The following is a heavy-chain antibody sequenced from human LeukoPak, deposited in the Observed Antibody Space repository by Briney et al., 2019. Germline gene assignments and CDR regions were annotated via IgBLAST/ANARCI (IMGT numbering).Heavy chain of an antibody. CDR2: ISYDGSNK. Sequence: GGSLRLSCAASGFTFSSYAMHWVRQAPGKGLEWVAVISYDGSNKYHADSVKGRFTISRDNSKNTLYLQMNSLRAEDTAVYYCARDGGSFFDYWGQGTLVTVSS. V-gene: IGHV3-30-3*01. J-gene: IGHJ4*02. D-gene: IGHD2-15*01. CDR3: ARDGGSFFDY. CDR1: GFTFSSYA.